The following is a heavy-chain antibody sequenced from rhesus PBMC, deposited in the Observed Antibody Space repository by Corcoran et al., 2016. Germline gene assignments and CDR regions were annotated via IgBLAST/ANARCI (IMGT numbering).Heavy chain of an antibody. Sequence: QVQLQESGPAVVKPSETLSLTCAVSGGSVSRSNWWIWIRQSPGKGLDFIGGIYGSDGSTASNPSLKSRVTFSIDTSTNHFSLKLSSVTAADTAVYYCARLFGNYNWYIDLWGPGTPITVSS. V-gene: IGHV4-93*02. CDR1: GGSVSRSNW. CDR3: ARLFGNYNWYIDL. CDR2: IYGSDGST. J-gene: IGHJ2*01. D-gene: IGHD4-35*01.